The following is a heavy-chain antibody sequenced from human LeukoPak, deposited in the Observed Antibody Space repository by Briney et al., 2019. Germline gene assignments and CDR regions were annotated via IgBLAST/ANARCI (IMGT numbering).Heavy chain of an antibody. Sequence: GGSLRLSCAASGFTFSSYAMSWVRQAPGKGLVWVSRINSDGSRTTYADSVKGRFTISRDNAKNTLYLQMNSLRTEDTAVYYCARPETQYSSGLDGFDIWGQGTMVTVSS. CDR2: INSDGSRT. CDR1: GFTFSSYA. D-gene: IGHD6-19*01. V-gene: IGHV3-74*01. CDR3: ARPETQYSSGLDGFDI. J-gene: IGHJ3*02.